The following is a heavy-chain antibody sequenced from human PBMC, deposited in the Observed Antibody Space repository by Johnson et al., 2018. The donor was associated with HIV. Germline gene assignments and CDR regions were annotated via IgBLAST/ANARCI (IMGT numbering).Heavy chain of an antibody. Sequence: QLVESGGGLVQPGGSLRLSCAASGFTFSSYWMSWVRQAPGMGLEWVSVIYTGGNTYYANSVKDRFTISRDISKNTLYLEMNIMRAEDTAVYYCARHTGYDAFDIWGQGTMVTVSS. D-gene: IGHD3-22*01. J-gene: IGHJ3*02. CDR2: IYTGGNT. V-gene: IGHV3-66*04. CDR3: ARHTGYDAFDI. CDR1: GFTFSSYW.